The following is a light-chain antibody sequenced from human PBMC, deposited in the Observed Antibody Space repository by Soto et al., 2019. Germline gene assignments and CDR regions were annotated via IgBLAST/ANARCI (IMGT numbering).Light chain of an antibody. J-gene: IGLJ1*01. CDR1: SSDVGGYSY. Sequence: SVLTQPASVSGSPGQSITISCTGTSSDVGGYSYVSWYQQCPGKAPKLMIFDVSYRPSGVSNRFSGSKSGNTASLTISGLQAEDEADYYCSSYTSSSSNVFGTGTKVTVL. CDR3: SSYTSSSSNV. CDR2: DVS. V-gene: IGLV2-14*01.